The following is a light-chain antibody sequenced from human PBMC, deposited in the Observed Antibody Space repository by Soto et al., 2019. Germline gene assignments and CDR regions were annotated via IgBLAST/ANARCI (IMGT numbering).Light chain of an antibody. J-gene: IGLJ1*01. CDR2: DVS. CDR3: SSYTSSSALEV. V-gene: IGLV2-14*01. Sequence: QSALTQPASVSGSPGQSITISCTGTSSDVGGYNYVSWYQQHPGKAPKLMIYDVSNRPSGVSNRFSGSKSGNTASLTLSGLQAEDEDDYYCSSYTSSSALEVFGTGTKLTVL. CDR1: SSDVGGYNY.